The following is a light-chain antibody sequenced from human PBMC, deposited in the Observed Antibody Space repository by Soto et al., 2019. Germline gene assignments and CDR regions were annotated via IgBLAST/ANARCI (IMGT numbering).Light chain of an antibody. CDR2: KAY. CDR1: PTISSW. Sequence: DIQMTQSPSTLSGSVGDRVTITCRASPTISSWLAWSQQKPGKDPKLLIYKAYTLKSGVPSRFSGSGPVTEFTLTISSLQPDDFATYYCQHYNSYSEAFGQGTKVELK. V-gene: IGKV1-5*03. J-gene: IGKJ1*01. CDR3: QHYNSYSEA.